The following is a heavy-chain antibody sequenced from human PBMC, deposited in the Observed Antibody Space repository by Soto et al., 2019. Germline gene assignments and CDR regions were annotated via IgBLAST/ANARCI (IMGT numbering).Heavy chain of an antibody. CDR1: GFTFSRVS. CDR3: TRGPDY. CDR2: ISGNGAYV. V-gene: IGHV3-21*06. J-gene: IGHJ4*02. Sequence: GGSLRLSCEASGFTFSRVSMNWVRQVPGKGLEWVASISGNGAYVYYADSVRGRFTVSRDNAKNSVFLLMDSLRPEDTGVYFCTRGPDYWGQGTLVTVSS.